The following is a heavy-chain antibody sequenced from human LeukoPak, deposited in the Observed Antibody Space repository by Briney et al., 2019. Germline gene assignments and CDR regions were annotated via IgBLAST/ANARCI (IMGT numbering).Heavy chain of an antibody. CDR2: MSNNGGYI. D-gene: IGHD2-2*01. CDR1: GFTFSTYG. CDR3: VKDTNSGYYYYGMDV. J-gene: IGHJ6*02. V-gene: IGHV3-64D*09. Sequence: GGSLRLSCAASGFTFSTYGMHWVRQAPGKGLEFVSAMSNNGGYISYADSLKGRFTISRDNSKNTLYLQMSSLRAEDTAVYYCVKDTNSGYYYYGMDVWGQGTTVTVSS.